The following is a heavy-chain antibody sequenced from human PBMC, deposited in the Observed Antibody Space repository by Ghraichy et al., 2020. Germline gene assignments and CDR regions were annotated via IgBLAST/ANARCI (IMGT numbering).Heavy chain of an antibody. Sequence: SETLSLTCTVSGGSISSYYWSWIRQPPGKGLEWIGYIYYSGSTNYNPSPTSRVTISVDTSKNQFSLKLSSVTAAATAVYYCASLLYWGYWYFDLWGRGTLVTVSS. CDR1: GGSISSYY. J-gene: IGHJ2*01. CDR2: IYYSGST. D-gene: IGHD3-16*02. V-gene: IGHV4-59*08. CDR3: ASLLYWGYWYFDL.